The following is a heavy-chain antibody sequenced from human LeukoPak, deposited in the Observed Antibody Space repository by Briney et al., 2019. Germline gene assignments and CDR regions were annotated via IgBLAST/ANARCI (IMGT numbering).Heavy chain of an antibody. CDR3: ARRSIAARPAGTPFDY. CDR2: IIPIFGTA. CDR1: GGTFSSYA. D-gene: IGHD6-6*01. J-gene: IGHJ4*02. Sequence: SVKVSCKASGGTFSSYAISWVRQAPGQGLEWMGGIIPIFGTANYAQKFQGRVTITADESTSTAYMELCSLRSEDTAVYYCARRSIAARPAGTPFDYWGQGTLVTVSS. V-gene: IGHV1-69*13.